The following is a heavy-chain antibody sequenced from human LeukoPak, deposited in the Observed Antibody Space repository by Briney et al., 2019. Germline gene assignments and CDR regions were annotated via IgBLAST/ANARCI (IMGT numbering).Heavy chain of an antibody. J-gene: IGHJ5*02. CDR3: TRAIMGVDSNWFDP. V-gene: IGHV3-64*01. CDR1: GFTFSSYA. CDR2: ISSNGGST. Sequence: PGGSLRLSCAASGFTFSSYAMHWVRQAPGKGLEYVSAISSNGGSTYYANSVKGRFTISRDNSKNTLYLQMGSLRAEDMAVYYCTRAIMGVDSNWFDPWGQGTLVTVSS. D-gene: IGHD3-16*01.